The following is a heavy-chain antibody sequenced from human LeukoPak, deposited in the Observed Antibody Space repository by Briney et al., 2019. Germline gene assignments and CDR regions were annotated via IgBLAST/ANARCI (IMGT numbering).Heavy chain of an antibody. Sequence: GGSLRLSCAASGFTFSSYAMHWVRQAPGKGLEWVAVISYDGSNKYYADSVKGRFTISRDNSKNTLYLQMNSLRAEDTAVYYCARETLWFGSNWFDPWGQGTLVTVSS. CDR1: GFTFSSYA. CDR2: ISYDGSNK. CDR3: ARETLWFGSNWFDP. D-gene: IGHD3-10*01. V-gene: IGHV3-30-3*01. J-gene: IGHJ5*02.